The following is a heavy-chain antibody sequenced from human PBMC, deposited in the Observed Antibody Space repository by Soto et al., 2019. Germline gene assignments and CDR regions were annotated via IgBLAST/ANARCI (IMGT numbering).Heavy chain of an antibody. J-gene: IGHJ5*02. CDR1: GFSFDDFA. Sequence: QLVESGGGLGQPGGSLRLSCVASGFSFDDFAMHWVRQAPGKGLEWISGITWNSVSTDYANSVKGRFTVSRDNAKNSLYLQMSSLTTEDTALYFCAKERVRFLDAWGQGTLVTVSS. CDR3: AKERVRFLDA. V-gene: IGHV3-9*01. CDR2: ITWNSVST. D-gene: IGHD3-3*01.